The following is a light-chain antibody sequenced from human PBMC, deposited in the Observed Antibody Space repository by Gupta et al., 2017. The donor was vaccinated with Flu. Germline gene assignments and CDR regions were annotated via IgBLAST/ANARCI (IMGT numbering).Light chain of an antibody. CDR3: QQYDNYPYT. CDR1: QSISSY. Sequence: DIQLTPSPSSLSASVGDRVTITCRASQSISSYLAWYQQKPGKAPKFLIYAASSVESGVPSRFSGSGSGTEFTFTITSLQPDDFAVYYCQQYDNYPYTFGQGTKLEIK. V-gene: IGKV1-5*01. J-gene: IGKJ2*01. CDR2: AAS.